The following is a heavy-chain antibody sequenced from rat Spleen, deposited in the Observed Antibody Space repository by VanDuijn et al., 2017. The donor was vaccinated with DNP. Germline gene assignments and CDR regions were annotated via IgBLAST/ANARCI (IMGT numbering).Heavy chain of an antibody. J-gene: IGHJ3*01. CDR3: ARSWPYGGYSGLGFAD. V-gene: IGHV2-6*01. D-gene: IGHD1-11*01. Sequence: QVQLKESGPGLVQTSQTLSLTCTVSGFSLTSYTVSWVRQPPGKGLEWIAAISTGGNTYYNSALRSRLSISRDTSKSQVFLKMNSLQTEDTAMYFCARSWPYGGYSGLGFADWGQGTLVTVSS. CDR1: GFSLTSYT. CDR2: ISTGGNT.